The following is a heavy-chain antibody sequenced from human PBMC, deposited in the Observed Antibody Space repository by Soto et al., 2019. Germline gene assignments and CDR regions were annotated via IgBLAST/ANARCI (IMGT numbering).Heavy chain of an antibody. J-gene: IGHJ4*02. CDR2: ISAYNGNT. Sequence: GASVKVSCKASGYTFTIYGISGVLQSPLQWLEWMGWISAYNGNTNYAQKLQGRVTMTTDTSTSTAYMELRSLRSDDTAVYYCAGGSGYDPQPFDYWGQGTLVTVSS. CDR1: GYTFTIYG. D-gene: IGHD5-12*01. V-gene: IGHV1-18*01. CDR3: AGGSGYDPQPFDY.